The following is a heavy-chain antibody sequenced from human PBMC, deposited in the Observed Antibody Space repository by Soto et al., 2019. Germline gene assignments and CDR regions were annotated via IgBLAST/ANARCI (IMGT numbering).Heavy chain of an antibody. CDR1: GYTFTSYG. CDR3: ARKLDYYDSTGFGKSLDY. V-gene: IGHV1-18*01. J-gene: IGHJ4*02. Sequence: GASVKVSCKASGYTFTSYGISWVRQAPGQGLEWMGWISAYNGNTNYAQKLQGRVTMTTDTSTSTAYMELRSLRSDDTAVYYCARKLDYYDSTGFGKSLDYWGQGTLVTVSS. CDR2: ISAYNGNT. D-gene: IGHD3-22*01.